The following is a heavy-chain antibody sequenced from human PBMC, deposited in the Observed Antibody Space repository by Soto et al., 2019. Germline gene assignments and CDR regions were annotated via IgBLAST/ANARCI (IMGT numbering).Heavy chain of an antibody. D-gene: IGHD3-10*01. J-gene: IGHJ4*02. CDR3: ARDTSRGEYGY. V-gene: IGHV1-18*01. Sequence: QVQLVQSGAEVKKPGASVKVSCKASGYTFTSYGISWVRQAPGQGLEWMGWINVYNGNTNYAQKLQGRVTMTTDTSTSTAYLDVRSLRSDDTAVYCCARDTSRGEYGYRGQGTVVSVSS. CDR2: INVYNGNT. CDR1: GYTFTSYG.